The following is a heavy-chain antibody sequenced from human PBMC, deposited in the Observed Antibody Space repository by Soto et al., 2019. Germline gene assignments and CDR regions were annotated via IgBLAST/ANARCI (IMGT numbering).Heavy chain of an antibody. Sequence: QITLKESGPTLVKPTQTLTLTCTFSGFSLSTSAVGVGWIRQSPGKVLEWLALIYWDDYKRYIPSLKSRLTITKDTSKNQVVRTMTNMDPVDPAAYYCVHSLDWSVGAMDVWGQETTVTVS. CDR1: GFSLSTSAVG. D-gene: IGHD3-9*01. CDR2: IYWDDYK. J-gene: IGHJ6*02. CDR3: VHSLDWSVGAMDV. V-gene: IGHV2-5*02.